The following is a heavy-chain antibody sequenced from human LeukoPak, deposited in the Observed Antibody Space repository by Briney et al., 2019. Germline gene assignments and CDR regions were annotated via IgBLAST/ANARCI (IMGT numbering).Heavy chain of an antibody. D-gene: IGHD5-24*01. CDR3: ARENRDGYNPYNWFDP. Sequence: GGSLRLSCAASGFSFGSYWMSWVRQAPGKGLEWVANIKQEGSEKFYVDSVKGRFNISRDNAKNSLYLQMNSLRAEDTGIYYCARENRDGYNPYNWFDPWGQGTLVTVSS. V-gene: IGHV3-7*01. CDR1: GFSFGSYW. J-gene: IGHJ5*02. CDR2: IKQEGSEK.